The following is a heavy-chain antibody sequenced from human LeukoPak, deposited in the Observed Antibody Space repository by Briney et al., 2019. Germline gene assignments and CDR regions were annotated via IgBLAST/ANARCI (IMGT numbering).Heavy chain of an antibody. CDR2: INPNSGGT. CDR1: GYTFTGYY. J-gene: IGHJ5*02. V-gene: IGHV1-2*06. CDR3: ARQDTTVTTGRDWFDP. Sequence: GASVKVSCKAPGYTFTGYYMHWVRQAPGQGLEWMGRINPNSGGTNYAQKFQGRVTMTRDTSISTAYMELSRLRSDDTAVYYCARQDTTVTTGRDWFDPWGQGTLVTVSS. D-gene: IGHD4-17*01.